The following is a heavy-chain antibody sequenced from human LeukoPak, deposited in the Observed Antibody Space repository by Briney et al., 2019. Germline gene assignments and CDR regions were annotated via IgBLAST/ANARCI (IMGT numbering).Heavy chain of an antibody. D-gene: IGHD3-22*01. CDR1: GFTFSSYA. V-gene: IGHV3-23*01. CDR3: AKDPYYYDSSGYYH. J-gene: IGHJ5*02. CDR2: ISGSGGST. Sequence: GGSLRLSCAASGFTFSSYAMSWVRQAPGKGLEWVSAISGSGGSTYYADSVKGRFTISRDNSKNTLYLQMNSLRAEDTAVHYCAKDPYYYDSSGYYHWGQGTLVTVSS.